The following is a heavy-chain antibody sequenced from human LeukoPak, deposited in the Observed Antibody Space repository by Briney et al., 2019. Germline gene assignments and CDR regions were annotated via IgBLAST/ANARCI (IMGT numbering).Heavy chain of an antibody. J-gene: IGHJ4*02. CDR3: ARDEHAGGSGSYFFDY. Sequence: PGGSLRLSCAASGFTFSSYSMNWVRQAPGKGLEWVSYISSSSSTIYYADSVKGRFTISRDNAKISLYLQMNSLRAEDTAVYYCARDEHAGGSGSYFFDYWGQGTLVTVSS. D-gene: IGHD3-10*01. CDR2: ISSSSSTI. V-gene: IGHV3-48*04. CDR1: GFTFSSYS.